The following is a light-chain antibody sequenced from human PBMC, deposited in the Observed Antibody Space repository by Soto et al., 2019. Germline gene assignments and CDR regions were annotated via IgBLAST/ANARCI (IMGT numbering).Light chain of an antibody. Sequence: ALTHVPSVSLSPGQTAMITWSGDVRGENYADWYQQKPGQAPELVIYEESELYPGIPERFSGSTSGNTTTLTISRVLTEDETDYYCLSGDEDNVFGTGTKVTVL. CDR2: EES. CDR3: LSGDEDNV. V-gene: IGLV3-22*01. J-gene: IGLJ1*01. CDR1: VRGENY.